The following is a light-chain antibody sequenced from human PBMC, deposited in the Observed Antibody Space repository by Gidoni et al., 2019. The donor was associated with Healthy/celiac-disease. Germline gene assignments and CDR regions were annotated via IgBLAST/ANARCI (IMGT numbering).Light chain of an antibody. CDR2: AAS. CDR3: QPSYSTPLP. CDR1: QSSSSY. Sequence: DSQMTKSPSSLSASVGSRVTITCRASQSSSSYLNWYQQKPGKAPKLMISAASSLQSGVPSRFSGSGSGTAFTLTISSLQPDDSSTYYCQPSYSTPLPFGGGTKVEIK. V-gene: IGKV1-39*01. J-gene: IGKJ4*01.